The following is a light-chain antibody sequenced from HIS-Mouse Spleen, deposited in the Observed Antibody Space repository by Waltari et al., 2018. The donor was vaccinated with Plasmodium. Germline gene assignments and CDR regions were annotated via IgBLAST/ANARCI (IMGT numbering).Light chain of an antibody. Sequence: QAVLTQPSSLSASPGASASLTCTLRSGINVGTYRIYWYQQKPGSPPQYRLRYKSDSDKQQGSGVPRLFSGSKDASANAGILLISGRQSEDEADYYCMIWHSSAWVFGGGTKLTVL. J-gene: IGLJ3*02. CDR2: YKSDSDK. CDR1: SGINVGTYR. CDR3: MIWHSSAWV. V-gene: IGLV5-45*03.